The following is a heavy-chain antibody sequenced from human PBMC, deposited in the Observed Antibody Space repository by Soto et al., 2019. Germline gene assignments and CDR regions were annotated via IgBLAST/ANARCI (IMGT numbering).Heavy chain of an antibody. D-gene: IGHD3-16*01. Sequence: QTQLVQSGAEVAKPGASVKVSCKASGYTFPSYGISWVRQAPGQGLEWMGWISDYNGNKNYAQNFQGRVSINKDTSTRKAYMELRSLRSDDTAVYYCAIGGGSFDIWGQGTMVTVSS. V-gene: IGHV1-18*01. J-gene: IGHJ3*02. CDR3: AIGGGSFDI. CDR1: GYTFPSYG. CDR2: ISDYNGNK.